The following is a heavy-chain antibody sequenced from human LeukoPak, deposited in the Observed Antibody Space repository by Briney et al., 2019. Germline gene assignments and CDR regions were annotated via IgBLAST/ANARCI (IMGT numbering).Heavy chain of an antibody. D-gene: IGHD5-18*01. CDR1: GGSFSGYY. J-gene: IGHJ4*02. V-gene: IGHV4-34*01. CDR2: INHSGST. CDR3: ARGPWIQLWFGSVTYYFDY. Sequence: SETLSLTXAVYGGSFSGYYWSWIRQPPGQGLEWIGEINHSGSTNSNPSLTSRVTISVDTSKNQFSLKLSSGSAADTAVYYCARGPWIQLWFGSVTYYFDYWGQGTLVTVSS.